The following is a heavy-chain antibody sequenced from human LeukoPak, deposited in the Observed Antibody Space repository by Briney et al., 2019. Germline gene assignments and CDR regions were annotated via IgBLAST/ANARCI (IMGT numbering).Heavy chain of an antibody. CDR3: ASYYYDSLDY. J-gene: IGHJ4*02. CDR1: GFTFSSYA. Sequence: GRSLRLSCAASGFTFSSYAMHWVRQAPGKGLEWVSTISSSSSYINYADSVKGRFTISRDNAKNSLYLQMNSLRAEDTAVYYCASYYYDSLDYWGQGTLVTVSS. V-gene: IGHV3-21*01. D-gene: IGHD3-22*01. CDR2: ISSSSSYI.